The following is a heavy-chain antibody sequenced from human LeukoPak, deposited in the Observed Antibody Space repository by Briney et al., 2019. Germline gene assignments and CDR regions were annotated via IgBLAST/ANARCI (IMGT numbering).Heavy chain of an antibody. CDR1: GYSFTSYW. CDR2: IYPGDSDT. V-gene: IGHV5-51*01. CDR3: ARRPGYCSSTSRYTIDY. J-gene: IGHJ4*02. Sequence: GESLKISCKGSGYSFTSYWIGWVRQMPGKGLEWMGIIYPGDSDTRYSPSFQGQVTISADKSISTAYLQWSSLRASDTAMYYCARRPGYCSSTSRYTIDYWGQGTLVTVSS. D-gene: IGHD2-2*02.